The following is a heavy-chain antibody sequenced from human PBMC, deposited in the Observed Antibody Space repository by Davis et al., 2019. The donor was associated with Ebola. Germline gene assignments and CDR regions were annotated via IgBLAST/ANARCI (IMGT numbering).Heavy chain of an antibody. J-gene: IGHJ6*02. V-gene: IGHV1-3*01. CDR1: GYTFTSYA. D-gene: IGHD3-10*01. CDR2: INAGNGNT. Sequence: ASVKVSCKASGYTFTSYAMHWVRQAPGQRLEWMGWINAGNGNTKYSQKFQGRVTITRDTSASTAYMELSSLRSEETAVYYCARDSYGSGSMDVWGQGTTVTVSS. CDR3: ARDSYGSGSMDV.